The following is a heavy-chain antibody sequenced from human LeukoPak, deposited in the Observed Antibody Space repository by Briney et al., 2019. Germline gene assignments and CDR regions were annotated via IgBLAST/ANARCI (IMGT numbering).Heavy chain of an antibody. CDR3: ARVITVRGVIFDY. J-gene: IGHJ4*02. D-gene: IGHD3-10*01. CDR1: GGSFSGYY. CDR2: INHSGSI. Sequence: SETLSLTCTVYGGSFSGYYWSWIRQPPGRGLEWIGEINHSGSINYNPSLKSRVTISVDTSKNQFSLNLSSVTAADTAVYYCARVITVRGVIFDYWGQGTLVTVSS. V-gene: IGHV4-34*01.